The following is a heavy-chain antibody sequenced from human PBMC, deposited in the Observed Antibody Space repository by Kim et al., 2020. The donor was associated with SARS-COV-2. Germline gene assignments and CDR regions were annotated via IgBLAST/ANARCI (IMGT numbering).Heavy chain of an antibody. D-gene: IGHD2-2*01. Sequence: YADSVKGRFTISRDNSKNTLYLQMNSLRAEDTAVYYCAKDRQYAFYGMDVWGQGTTVTVSS. V-gene: IGHV3-30*02. CDR3: AKDRQYAFYGMDV. J-gene: IGHJ6*02.